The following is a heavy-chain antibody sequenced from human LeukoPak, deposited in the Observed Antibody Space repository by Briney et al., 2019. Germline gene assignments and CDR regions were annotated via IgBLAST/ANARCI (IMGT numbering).Heavy chain of an antibody. CDR3: AKWHSSSWYLRT. CDR2: ISGSGGST. Sequence: PGGSLRLSCAASGFTFSSYAMSWVRQAPGKGLEWVSAISGSGGSTYYADSVKGRFTISRDNSENTLYLQMNSLRAEDTAVYYCAKWHSSSWYLRTWGQGTLVTVSS. CDR1: GFTFSSYA. D-gene: IGHD6-13*01. J-gene: IGHJ4*02. V-gene: IGHV3-23*01.